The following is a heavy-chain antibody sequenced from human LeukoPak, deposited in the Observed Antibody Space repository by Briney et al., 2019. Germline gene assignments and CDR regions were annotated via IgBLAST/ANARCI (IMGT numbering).Heavy chain of an antibody. J-gene: IGHJ4*02. D-gene: IGHD3-22*01. V-gene: IGHV3-23*01. CDR1: GFTFGDYG. Sequence: PGGSQRLSCAASGFTFGDYGMNWVRQVPGRGLEWVSAIRGDGATIFYGDSVKGRITVSRDNSKNTLYLQMNSLRAEDTAVYYCARDQFGDYFRGADYWGQGTRVTVSS. CDR3: ARDQFGDYFRGADY. CDR2: IRGDGATI.